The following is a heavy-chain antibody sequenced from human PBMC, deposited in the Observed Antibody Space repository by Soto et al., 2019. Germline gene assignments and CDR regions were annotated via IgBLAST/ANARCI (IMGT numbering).Heavy chain of an antibody. Sequence: QVTLKESGPVLVKPTETLTLTCTVSGFSLSNARMGVSWIRQPPGKALEWLAHIFSNDEKSYSTSLKSRLTNSKEPPKSPVVLTQNKLGPCENGTLFRGRIKTRDILMVVPFYGFDIRGPGKMVTVS. CDR1: GFSLSNARMG. CDR3: GRIKTRDILMVVPFYGFDI. D-gene: IGHD2-15*01. V-gene: IGHV2-26*01. CDR2: IFSNDEK. J-gene: IGHJ3*02.